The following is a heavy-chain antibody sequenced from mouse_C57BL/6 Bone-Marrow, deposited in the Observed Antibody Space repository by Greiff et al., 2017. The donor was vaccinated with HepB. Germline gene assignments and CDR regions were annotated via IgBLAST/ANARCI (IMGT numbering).Heavy chain of an antibody. V-gene: IGHV5-6*01. CDR2: ISSGGSYT. Sequence: EVQLVESGGDLVKPGGSLKLSCAASGFTFSSYGMSWVRQTPDKRLEWVATISSGGSYTYYPDSVKGRFTISRDNAKNTLYLQMSHLKSEDTAMYYCALSPRAYFDVWGTGTTVTVSS. CDR1: GFTFSSYG. CDR3: ALSPRAYFDV. J-gene: IGHJ1*03. D-gene: IGHD3-1*01.